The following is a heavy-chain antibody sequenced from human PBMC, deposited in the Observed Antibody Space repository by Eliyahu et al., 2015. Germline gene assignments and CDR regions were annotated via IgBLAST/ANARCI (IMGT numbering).Heavy chain of an antibody. CDR2: MYHSGNT. CDR3: ASDDYGDYLGGSFDI. J-gene: IGHJ3*02. D-gene: IGHD4-17*01. CDR1: GGSISTGSHQ. Sequence: QQQLQESGPGLVKPSETLSLTCNVSGGSISTGSHQWGWVRQSPGKGLEWIGSMYHSGNTYYNPSLKSRVTISVDTSKNEFSLKLSSVTAADTAVYYCASDDYGDYLGGSFDIWGQGTMVTVSS. V-gene: IGHV4-39*01.